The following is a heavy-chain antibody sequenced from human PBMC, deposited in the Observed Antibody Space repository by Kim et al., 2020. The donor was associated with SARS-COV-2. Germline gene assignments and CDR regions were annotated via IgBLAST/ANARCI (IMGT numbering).Heavy chain of an antibody. CDR2: INPNSGGT. Sequence: ASVKVSCKASGYTFTGYYIHWVRQAPGQGLEWMGWINPNSGGTNYAQKFQGWVTRTRDTSTSTAYMEVSRLRSDDTAVYYCARAGGYSGYEPDLYYFDYWGQGTLVTVSS. CDR3: ARAGGYSGYEPDLYYFDY. CDR1: GYTFTGYY. V-gene: IGHV1-2*04. J-gene: IGHJ4*02. D-gene: IGHD5-12*01.